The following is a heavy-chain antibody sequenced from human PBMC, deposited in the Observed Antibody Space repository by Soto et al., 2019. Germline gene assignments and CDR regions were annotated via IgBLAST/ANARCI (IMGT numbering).Heavy chain of an antibody. CDR1: GYSFTNYC. CDR2: INPRTGST. CDR3: ARDGGLLTASWHYDL. J-gene: IGHJ2*01. D-gene: IGHD2-15*01. V-gene: IGHV1-46*01. Sequence: QVQLVQSGADVKKPGTSVKVSCKAAGYSFTNYCMYWVRQAPGQGLEWMGMINPRTGSTRYAQKFQARVTLNRDTSTTTAYMELSTLISDDPAVYYCARDGGLLTASWHYDLWGPGTLVTVSS.